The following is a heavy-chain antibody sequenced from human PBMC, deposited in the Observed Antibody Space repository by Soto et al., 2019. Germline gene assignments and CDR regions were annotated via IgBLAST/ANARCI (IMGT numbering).Heavy chain of an antibody. CDR1: GFTCGSYE. CDR3: VRRSTVSYYAVDV. V-gene: IGHV3-30*04. J-gene: IGHJ6*02. Sequence: PGGSLRLSCAGSGFTCGSYEMHWVRQAPGKGLEGGTFTSYDGSINYYADSVKGRFTITRDNSKNLLYLQMNSLTTEHTAVYYCVRRSTVSYYAVDVRGRGPTVTLSS. CDR2: TSYDGSIN. D-gene: IGHD4-17*01.